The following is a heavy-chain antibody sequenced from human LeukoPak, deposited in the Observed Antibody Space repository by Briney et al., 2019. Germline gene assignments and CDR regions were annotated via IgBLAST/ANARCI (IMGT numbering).Heavy chain of an antibody. CDR2: INHSGST. CDR1: GGFFSGYY. CDR3: AQGARYYDFWSGYYTDPVFLAY. V-gene: IGHV4-34*01. D-gene: IGHD3-3*01. J-gene: IGHJ4*02. Sequence: SETLSLTCAVYGGFFSGYYWSWIRQPPGKGLEWIGEINHSGSTNYNPSLKSRVTISVDTSKNQFSLKLSSVTAADTAVYYCAQGARYYDFWSGYYTDPVFLAYWGQGTLVTVSS.